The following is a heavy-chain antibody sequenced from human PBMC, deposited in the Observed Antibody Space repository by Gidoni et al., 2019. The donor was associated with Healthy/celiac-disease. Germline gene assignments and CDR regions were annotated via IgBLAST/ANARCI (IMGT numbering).Heavy chain of an antibody. D-gene: IGHD6-13*01. CDR1: GFTFDDYA. Sequence: EVQLVESGGGLVQPGRSLRLSCAASGFTFDDYAMHWVRQAPGKGLEWVSGISWNSGSIGYADSVKGRFTISRDNAKNSLYLQMNSLRAEDTALYYCAKDSLGSSSWGVLDYWGQGTLVTVSS. J-gene: IGHJ4*02. CDR3: AKDSLGSSSWGVLDY. CDR2: ISWNSGSI. V-gene: IGHV3-9*01.